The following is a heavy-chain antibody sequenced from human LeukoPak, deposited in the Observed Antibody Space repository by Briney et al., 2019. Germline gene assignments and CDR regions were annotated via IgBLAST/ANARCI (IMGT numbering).Heavy chain of an antibody. CDR2: FNPDSGDT. J-gene: IGHJ4*02. CDR3: ARAKIGSPVEFDF. V-gene: IGHV1-2*02. Sequence: ASVKVSCKAYEYTFTAYYMHWMRQAPGQGLEWMGWFNPDSGDTNFAQKFQGRATMTRDTSITTGYMELSRLTSDDTAIYYCARAKIGSPVEFDFWGQGTLVTVSS. CDR1: EYTFTAYY. D-gene: IGHD2-21*01.